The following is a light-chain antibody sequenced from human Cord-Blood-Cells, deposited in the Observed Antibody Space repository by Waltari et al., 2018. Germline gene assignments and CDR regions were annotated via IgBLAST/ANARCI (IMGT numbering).Light chain of an antibody. J-gene: IGKJ1*01. CDR3: QQSYSTPPTWT. CDR2: AAS. Sequence: DIQMPQSPSSLSASVGDRVTITCRASQSISRYVNWYKQKPGKAPKLLIYAASSLQSGVPSRFSGSGSGTDFTLTISSLQPEDFATYYCQQSYSTPPTWTFGQGTKVEIK. V-gene: IGKV1-39*01. CDR1: QSISRY.